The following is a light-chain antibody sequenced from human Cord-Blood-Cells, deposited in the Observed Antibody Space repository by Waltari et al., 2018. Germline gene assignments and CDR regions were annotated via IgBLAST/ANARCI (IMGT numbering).Light chain of an antibody. CDR3: CSYAGSYTWV. V-gene: IGLV2-11*01. CDR2: DVS. CDR1: SSDVGGYNY. Sequence: QSALTQPRSVSGSPGQSVTISCTGTSSDVGGYNYVSWYQQPPGKAPQLMIYDVSKRPSGVPDRVSGSKSGNTASLTISGLQAEDEADYYCCSYAGSYTWVFGGGTKLTVL. J-gene: IGLJ3*02.